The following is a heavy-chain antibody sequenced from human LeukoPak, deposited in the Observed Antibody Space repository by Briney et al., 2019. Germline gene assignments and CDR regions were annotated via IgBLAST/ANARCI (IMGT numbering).Heavy chain of an antibody. D-gene: IGHD5-18*01. J-gene: IGHJ6*03. CDR1: GFTLRSYS. CDR2: ISSSDSTI. Sequence: SGGSLSLSCAASGFTLRSYSMNWVRQAPGKGLEWVSYISSSDSTIYYADSVKGRFTISRDNAKNSLYLQMNSLRAEDTAVYYCARERTPAMGIVSYYYMDVWGKGTTVTVSS. CDR3: ARERTPAMGIVSYYYMDV. V-gene: IGHV3-48*01.